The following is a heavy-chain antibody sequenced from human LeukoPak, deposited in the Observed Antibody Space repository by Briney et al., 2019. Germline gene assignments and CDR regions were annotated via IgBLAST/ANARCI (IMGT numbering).Heavy chain of an antibody. D-gene: IGHD6-6*01. J-gene: IGHJ4*02. CDR1: GFIFSSYG. Sequence: GRSLRLSCAASGFIFSSYGMHWVRQAPGKGLEWVAVIWNDGSNKYYADSVKGRFTISRDNSKNTLYLQMNSLRAEDTAVYHCARDPRSSSSYRFDYWGQGTLVTVTS. V-gene: IGHV3-33*01. CDR3: ARDPRSSSSYRFDY. CDR2: IWNDGSNK.